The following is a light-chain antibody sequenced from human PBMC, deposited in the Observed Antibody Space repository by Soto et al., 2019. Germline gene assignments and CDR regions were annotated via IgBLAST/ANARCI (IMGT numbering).Light chain of an antibody. CDR1: QSISFW. CDR3: QQYNSGPLT. J-gene: IGKJ4*01. CDR2: DAS. V-gene: IGKV1-5*01. Sequence: DIQMTQSPSTLSASVGDRVTITCRASQSISFWLAWYQQKPGSAPNLLIYDASTLGGGVPSRFIGSVSGTEFTLTISNLQPDDFASYYFQQYNSGPLTFGGGTRVEIK.